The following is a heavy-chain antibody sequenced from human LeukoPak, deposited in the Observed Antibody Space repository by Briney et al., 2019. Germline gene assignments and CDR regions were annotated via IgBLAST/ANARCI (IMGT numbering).Heavy chain of an antibody. CDR2: IYYSGST. D-gene: IGHD1-26*01. V-gene: IGHV4-59*12. Sequence: SETLSLTCTVSGGSISSYYWSWIRQPPGKGLEWIGYIYYSGSTYYNPSLKSRVTISLDTSKNQFSLKLSSVTAADTAVYYCAKVPSGTYSNWFDPWGQGTLVTVSS. CDR1: GGSISSYY. CDR3: AKVPSGTYSNWFDP. J-gene: IGHJ5*02.